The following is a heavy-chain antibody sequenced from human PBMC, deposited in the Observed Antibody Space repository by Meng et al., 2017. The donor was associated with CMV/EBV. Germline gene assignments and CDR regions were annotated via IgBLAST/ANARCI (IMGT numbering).Heavy chain of an antibody. CDR1: TSTYRKYW. V-gene: IGHV3-74*01. D-gene: IGHD3-16*02. J-gene: IGHJ5*02. Sequence: STSTYRKYWMHWVRQAPGEGLVWVSRINSDGDITTCADSVEGRFTISRDNAKNTLYLQMNSMRAEDTAVYYCVREDSYSSWDWFDPWGQGTLVTVSS. CDR2: INSDGDIT. CDR3: VREDSYSSWDWFDP.